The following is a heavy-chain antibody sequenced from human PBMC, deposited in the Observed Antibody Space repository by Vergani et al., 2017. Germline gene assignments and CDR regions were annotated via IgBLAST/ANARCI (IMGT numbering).Heavy chain of an antibody. V-gene: IGHV4-34*01. J-gene: IGHJ4*02. Sequence: QVQLQQWGAGLLKPSETLSLACAVYGRSFSGYYWSWIRQPPGKGLECIGELNHSGSTNYTPSLKSRVTISVDTSKNQFSLKLSSVTDAVTAVYYCARRHCSGGSCDSFDYWGQGTLVTVSS. CDR2: LNHSGST. CDR3: ARRHCSGGSCDSFDY. D-gene: IGHD2-15*01. CDR1: GRSFSGYY.